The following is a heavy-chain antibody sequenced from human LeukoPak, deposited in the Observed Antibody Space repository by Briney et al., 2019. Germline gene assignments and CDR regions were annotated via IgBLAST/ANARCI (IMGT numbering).Heavy chain of an antibody. J-gene: IGHJ4*02. Sequence: GGSLRLSCAASGFTFSSYAVSWVRQAPGKGLEWVSAISGSGGGTYYADSVKGRFTISKDNSKNTLYLQMNSLSTEDTAVYYCAKRGDGGDFDYWGQGTLVTVSS. CDR2: ISGSGGGT. CDR3: AKRGDGGDFDY. D-gene: IGHD3-16*01. V-gene: IGHV3-23*01. CDR1: GFTFSSYA.